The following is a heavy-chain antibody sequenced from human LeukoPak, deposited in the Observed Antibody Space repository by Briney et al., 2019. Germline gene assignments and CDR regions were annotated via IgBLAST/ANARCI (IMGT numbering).Heavy chain of an antibody. D-gene: IGHD5-12*01. CDR1: GYSISSGYY. Sequence: SETLSLTCTVSGYSISSGYYWGWIRQPPGKGLEWIGSIYHSGSTYYNPSLKSRVTISVDTSKNQLSLKLSSVTAADTAVYYCAWLPSYWGQGTQVTVSS. CDR3: AWLPSY. CDR2: IYHSGST. V-gene: IGHV4-38-2*02. J-gene: IGHJ4*02.